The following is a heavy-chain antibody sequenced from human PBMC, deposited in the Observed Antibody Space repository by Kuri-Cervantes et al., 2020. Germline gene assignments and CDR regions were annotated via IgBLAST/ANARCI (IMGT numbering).Heavy chain of an antibody. D-gene: IGHD3-3*01. CDR3: ARIHRFTIFGVVIPHPRWFDP. CDR1: GGSVSSDSYY. Sequence: SETLSLTCTVSGGSVSSDSYYWSWIRQPPGKGLEWIGYINYSGTTNYNPSLKSRVTISVDTSKNQFSLKLSSVTAADTAVYYCARIHRFTIFGVVIPHPRWFDPWGQGTLVTVSS. V-gene: IGHV4-61*01. J-gene: IGHJ5*02. CDR2: INYSGTT.